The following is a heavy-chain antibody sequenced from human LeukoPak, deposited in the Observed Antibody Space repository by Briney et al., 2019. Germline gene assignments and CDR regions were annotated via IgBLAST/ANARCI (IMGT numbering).Heavy chain of an antibody. CDR1: GFTFHTYW. V-gene: IGHV3-7*03. Sequence: GGSLRLSCAASGFTFHTYWMTWVRQAPGKGLEWVANINQDGSQKYYVDSVKGRFTISRDNAKNSLSLQMNSLRAEDTAVYYCAKDLRNGYGRFDYWGQGTLVTVSS. D-gene: IGHD5-24*01. J-gene: IGHJ4*02. CDR2: INQDGSQK. CDR3: AKDLRNGYGRFDY.